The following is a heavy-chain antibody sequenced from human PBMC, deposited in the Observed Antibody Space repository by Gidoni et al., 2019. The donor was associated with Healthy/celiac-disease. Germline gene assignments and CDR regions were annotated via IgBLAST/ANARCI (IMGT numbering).Heavy chain of an antibody. Sequence: QVQLVQSGAEVKKPGSSVKVSCEASGGTFSSDAISWVRQAPGQGLEWMGGIIPIFGTANYAQKFQGRVTITADESTSTAYMELSSLRSEDTAVYYCARAVYCSGGSCYSSAFDYWGQGTLVTVSS. J-gene: IGHJ4*02. V-gene: IGHV1-69*01. CDR1: GGTFSSDA. D-gene: IGHD2-15*01. CDR2: IIPIFGTA. CDR3: ARAVYCSGGSCYSSAFDY.